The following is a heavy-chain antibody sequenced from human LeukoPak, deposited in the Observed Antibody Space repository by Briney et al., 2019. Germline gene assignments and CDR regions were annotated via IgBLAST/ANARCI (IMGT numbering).Heavy chain of an antibody. Sequence: SETLSLTCGVYGGSFSGYYWSWIRQPPGRGLEWIGEINHSGSTNCNPSLKSRVTLSVDTSKNQFSLKLSSVTAADTAVYYCARDPPYYDILTGHYMFDYWGQGSLVTVSS. CDR3: ARDPPYYDILTGHYMFDY. J-gene: IGHJ4*02. V-gene: IGHV4-34*01. CDR1: GGSFSGYY. CDR2: INHSGST. D-gene: IGHD3-9*01.